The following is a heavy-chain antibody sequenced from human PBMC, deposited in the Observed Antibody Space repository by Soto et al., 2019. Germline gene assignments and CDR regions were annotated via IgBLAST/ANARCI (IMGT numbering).Heavy chain of an antibody. V-gene: IGHV3-49*04. J-gene: IGHJ6*02. CDR3: ARDYYDTRGYYGMDV. CDR2: IRSKAYGGAT. CDR1: GLTFGDYA. Sequence: GGSLRLSCTASGLTFGDYAMSWVRQAPGKGLEWVGFIRSKAYGGATEYAASVKGRFTISRDDSKSIAYLQMNSLKSEDTAVYYCARDYYDTRGYYGMDVWGQGTTVTV. D-gene: IGHD3-22*01.